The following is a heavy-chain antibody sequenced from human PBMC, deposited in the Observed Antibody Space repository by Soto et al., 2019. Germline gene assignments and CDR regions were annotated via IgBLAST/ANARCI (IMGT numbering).Heavy chain of an antibody. CDR2: ISSTSSYI. Sequence: GGSLRLSCAASGFTFSSYAMHWVRQAPGKGLEWVSSISSTSSYIYYADSVRGRFTISRDNAKNSLYLQLNSLRAEDTAVYYCARDPSYFDFWGQGTLVTVSS. CDR3: ARDPSYFDF. V-gene: IGHV3-21*01. CDR1: GFTFSSYA. J-gene: IGHJ4*02.